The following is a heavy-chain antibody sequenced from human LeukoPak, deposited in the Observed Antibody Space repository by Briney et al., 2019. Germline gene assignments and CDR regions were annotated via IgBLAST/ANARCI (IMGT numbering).Heavy chain of an antibody. J-gene: IGHJ4*02. CDR3: AKDEGYSSGWYLQPYFDY. Sequence: GGSLRLSCAASGFTFSSYSMNWVRQAPGKGLEWVSSISSSSSYIYYADSVKGRFTISRDNSKNTLYLQMNSLRAEDTAVYYCAKDEGYSSGWYLQPYFDYWGQGTLVTVSS. CDR2: ISSSSSYI. CDR1: GFTFSSYS. V-gene: IGHV3-21*04. D-gene: IGHD6-19*01.